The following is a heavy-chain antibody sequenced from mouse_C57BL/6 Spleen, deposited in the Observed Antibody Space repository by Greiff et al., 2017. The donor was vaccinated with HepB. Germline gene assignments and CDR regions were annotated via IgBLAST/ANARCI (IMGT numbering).Heavy chain of an antibody. V-gene: IGHV1-82*01. Sequence: QVQLQQSGPELVKPGASVKISCKASGYAFSSSWMNWVKQRPGKGLEWIGRIYPGDGDTNYNGKFKGKATLTADKSSSTAYMQLSSLTSEDSAVYFCARWREPGLYFDYWGQGTTLTVSS. CDR3: ARWREPGLYFDY. CDR2: IYPGDGDT. D-gene: IGHD3-3*01. CDR1: GYAFSSSW. J-gene: IGHJ2*01.